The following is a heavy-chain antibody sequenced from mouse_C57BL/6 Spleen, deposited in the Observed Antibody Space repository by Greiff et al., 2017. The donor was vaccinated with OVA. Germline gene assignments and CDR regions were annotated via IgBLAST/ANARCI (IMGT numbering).Heavy chain of an antibody. J-gene: IGHJ3*01. CDR3: KRYDYDSWVAY. CDR2: LDPETGGT. D-gene: IGHD2-4*01. CDR1: GYTFTDYE. V-gene: IGHV1-15*01. Sequence: QVQLKQSGAELVRPGASVTLSCKASGYTFTDYEMHWVKQTPVHGLEWIGALDPETGGTAYNQKFKGRAILTADKSSSTAYMEIRNLTSEDSAVYYCKRYDYDSWVAYWGQGTLVTVSA.